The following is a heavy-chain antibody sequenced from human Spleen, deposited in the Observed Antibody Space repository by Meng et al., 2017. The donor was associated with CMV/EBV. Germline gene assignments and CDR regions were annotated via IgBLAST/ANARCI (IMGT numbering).Heavy chain of an antibody. CDR2: INPNSGAT. CDR3: ARDIPFDY. D-gene: IGHD2-21*01. V-gene: IGHV1-2*02. CDR1: GYTFTGYY. Sequence: VEVSCKASGYTFTGYYIHWVRQAPGQGLEWMGWINPNSGATNYAQNFQGRVTMTRDTSIRKAYLELSNLRADDTAMYYCARDIPFDYWGQGTLVTVSS. J-gene: IGHJ4*02.